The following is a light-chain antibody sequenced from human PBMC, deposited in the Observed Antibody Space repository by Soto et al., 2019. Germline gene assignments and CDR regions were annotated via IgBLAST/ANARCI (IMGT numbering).Light chain of an antibody. Sequence: DIQMTQSPSSLSASVGDRVTITCRASQSISSYLNWYQQKPGKAPKLLIYAASSLQSGVPSRFSGSGSGTDFTLTISSLPPEDSATYYCQQSYSTHWTFGQGTTVEIK. CDR1: QSISSY. CDR3: QQSYSTHWT. J-gene: IGKJ1*01. V-gene: IGKV1-39*01. CDR2: AAS.